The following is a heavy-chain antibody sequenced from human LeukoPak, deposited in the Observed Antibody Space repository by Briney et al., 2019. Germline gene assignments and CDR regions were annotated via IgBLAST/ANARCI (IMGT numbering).Heavy chain of an antibody. CDR2: INTYNGNT. J-gene: IGHJ4*02. Sequence: ASVKVSCKASGYTFTGYYMHWVRQAPGQGLEWMGWINTYNGNTNYAQKLQGRVTMTTDTSTSTAYMELRSLRSDDTAVYYCARDGDGYKDYWGQGTLVTVSS. D-gene: IGHD5-24*01. CDR1: GYTFTGYY. V-gene: IGHV1-18*04. CDR3: ARDGDGYKDY.